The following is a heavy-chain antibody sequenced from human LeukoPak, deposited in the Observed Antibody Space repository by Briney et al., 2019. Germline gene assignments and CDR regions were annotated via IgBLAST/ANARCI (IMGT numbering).Heavy chain of an antibody. D-gene: IGHD3-10*01. CDR3: ARDSYYGSVRPFDY. J-gene: IGHJ4*02. V-gene: IGHV4-34*01. Sequence: PSETLSLTCAVYGGSFSGYYWSWIRQPPGKGLEWIGEINHSGSTNYNPSLKSRVTMSVDTSKNQFSLKLSSVTAADTAVYYCARDSYYGSVRPFDYWGQGTLVTVSS. CDR1: GGSFSGYY. CDR2: INHSGST.